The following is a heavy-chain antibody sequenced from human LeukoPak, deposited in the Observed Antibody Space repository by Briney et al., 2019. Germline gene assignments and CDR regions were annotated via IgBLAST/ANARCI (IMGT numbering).Heavy chain of an antibody. J-gene: IGHJ4*02. CDR3: ARGPNYYDSSGLGY. D-gene: IGHD3-22*01. V-gene: IGHV4-59*01. Sequence: SETLSLTCTVSGGSISSYYWGWIRQPPGKGLEWIGYIYYSGSTNYNPFLKSRVTISVDTSKNQFSLKLSSVTAADTAVYYCARGPNYYDSSGLGYWGQGTLVTVSS. CDR1: GGSISSYY. CDR2: IYYSGST.